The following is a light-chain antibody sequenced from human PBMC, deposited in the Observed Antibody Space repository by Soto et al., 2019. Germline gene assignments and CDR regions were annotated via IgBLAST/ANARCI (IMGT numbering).Light chain of an antibody. CDR3: SSYTSSSTPVV. Sequence: QSALTQPASVSGSPGQSITISCTGTSSDVGGYNYVSWYQQHPGKAPKLRIYDVSNRPSGVSNRFSGSKSGNTASLTSSGLQAEDEADYYCSSYTSSSTPVVFGGGTQLTVL. J-gene: IGLJ2*01. CDR1: SSDVGGYNY. V-gene: IGLV2-14*01. CDR2: DVS.